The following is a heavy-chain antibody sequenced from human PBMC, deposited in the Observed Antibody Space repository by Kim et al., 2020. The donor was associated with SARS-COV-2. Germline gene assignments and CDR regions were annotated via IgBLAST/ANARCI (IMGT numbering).Heavy chain of an antibody. V-gene: IGHV3-48*03. Sequence: GGSLRLSCAASGFTFSSYEMNWVRQAPGKGLEWLSYISSDGNGIYYADSVKGRFAISRDNAKNSLCLQMDSLRGEDTAVYYCARAPVPEGGMDVWGQGTTVTVSS. CDR2: ISSDGNGI. CDR3: ARAPVPEGGMDV. CDR1: GFTFSSYE. J-gene: IGHJ6*02. D-gene: IGHD4-17*01.